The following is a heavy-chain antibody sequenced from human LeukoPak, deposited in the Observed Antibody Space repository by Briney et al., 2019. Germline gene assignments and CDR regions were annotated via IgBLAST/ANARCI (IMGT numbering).Heavy chain of an antibody. CDR1: GGTFSSYA. CDR2: IIPIFGTA. V-gene: IGHV1-69*05. J-gene: IGHJ3*02. D-gene: IGHD2-15*01. Sequence: SVKVSCKASGGTFSSYAISWVRQAPGQGLEWMGGIIPIFGTANYAQKLQGRVTITTDESTSTAYMELSSLRSEDTAVYYCASGDCSGGSCYVPWEARKRWAFNAFDIWGQGTMVTVSS. CDR3: ASGDCSGGSCYVPWEARKRWAFNAFDI.